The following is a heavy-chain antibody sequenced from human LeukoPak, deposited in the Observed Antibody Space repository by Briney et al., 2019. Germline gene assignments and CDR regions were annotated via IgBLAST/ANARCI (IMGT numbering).Heavy chain of an antibody. CDR2: ISGRGGST. CDR1: GFTFSSYA. Sequence: PGGSLRLSCAASGFTFSSYAMSWVRQAPGKGLEWVSGISGRGGSTDYADSVKGRFTISRDNSKNTLYLQMNSLRAEDTAVYYCAKDKIVGAIFRFDYWGQGTLVTVSS. J-gene: IGHJ4*02. V-gene: IGHV3-23*01. D-gene: IGHD1-26*01. CDR3: AKDKIVGAIFRFDY.